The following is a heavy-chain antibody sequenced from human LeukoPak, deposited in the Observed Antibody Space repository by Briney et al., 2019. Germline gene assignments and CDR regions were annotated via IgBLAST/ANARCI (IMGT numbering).Heavy chain of an antibody. CDR1: GFTFSDYY. V-gene: IGHV3-11*01. CDR2: ISSSGSTI. D-gene: IGHD3-22*01. Sequence: GGSLRLSCAASGFTFSDYYMSWIRQAPGKGLEWVSYISSSGSTIYYADSVKGRFTISRDNAKNSLYLQMNSLRAEDTAVYYCSRSSGYSRASFDYWGQGTLVTVSS. CDR3: SRSSGYSRASFDY. J-gene: IGHJ4*02.